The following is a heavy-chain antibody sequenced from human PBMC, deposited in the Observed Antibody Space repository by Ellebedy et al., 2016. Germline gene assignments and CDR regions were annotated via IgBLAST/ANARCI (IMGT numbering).Heavy chain of an antibody. CDR2: ISWDSAVI. J-gene: IGHJ4*02. V-gene: IGHV3-9*01. D-gene: IGHD4/OR15-4a*01. CDR1: GFTFNDYA. CDR3: AKGTMDYFYH. Sequence: GGSLRLSXAGSGFTFNDYALHWVRQAPGKGPEWVSGISWDSAVIGYGGSVKGRFTISKDSAKNYLYLQMNSLRPEDTAFYYCAKGTMDYFYHWGQGTLVTVSS.